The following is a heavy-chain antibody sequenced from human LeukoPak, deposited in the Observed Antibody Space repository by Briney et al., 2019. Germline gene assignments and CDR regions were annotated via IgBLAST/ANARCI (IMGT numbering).Heavy chain of an antibody. CDR2: INWNGGST. CDR1: GFTFDDYG. V-gene: IGHV3-20*01. D-gene: IGHD6-25*01. CDR3: ARGPTFGYSSGWHYYFDY. J-gene: IGHJ4*02. Sequence: GGSLRLSCAASGFTFDDYGMSWVRQAPGKGLEWVSGINWNGGSTGYADSVKGRFTISRDDAKNSLYLQMNSLRAEDTALYHCARGPTFGYSSGWHYYFDYWGQGTLVTVSS.